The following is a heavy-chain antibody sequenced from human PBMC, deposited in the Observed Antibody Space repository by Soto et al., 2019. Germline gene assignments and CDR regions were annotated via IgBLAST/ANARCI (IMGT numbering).Heavy chain of an antibody. Sequence: SETLSLTCTVSGGSISSSSYYWGWIRQPPGKGLEWIGSIYYSGSTYYNPSLKSRVTISVDTSKNQFSLKLSSVTAADTAVYYCARKRGSRPLHLGELSYPKKPYYFDYWGQGTLVTVSS. D-gene: IGHD3-16*02. CDR3: ARKRGSRPLHLGELSYPKKPYYFDY. CDR1: GGSISSSSYY. J-gene: IGHJ4*02. CDR2: IYYSGST. V-gene: IGHV4-39*01.